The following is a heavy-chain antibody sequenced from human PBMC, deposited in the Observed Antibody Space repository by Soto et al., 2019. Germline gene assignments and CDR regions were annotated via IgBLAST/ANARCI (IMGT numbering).Heavy chain of an antibody. Sequence: EVQLVESGGGLVQPGGSLRLSCAASGFTFSSYEMNWVRQAPGKGLEWVSYISSSGSTIYYADSVKGRFNISRDNAKNSLYLQMNSLRAEDTAVYYCARDEGINGDAFDIWGQGTMVTVSS. J-gene: IGHJ3*02. V-gene: IGHV3-48*03. CDR2: ISSSGSTI. CDR1: GFTFSSYE. D-gene: IGHD2-15*01. CDR3: ARDEGINGDAFDI.